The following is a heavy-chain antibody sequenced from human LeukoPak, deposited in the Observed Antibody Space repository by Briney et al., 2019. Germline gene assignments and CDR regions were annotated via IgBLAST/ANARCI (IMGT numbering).Heavy chain of an antibody. V-gene: IGHV3-30*18. CDR2: ISYDGSNK. Sequence: GGSLRLSCAASGFTFSSYGMHWVRQAPGKGLERVAVISYDGSNKYYADSVKGRFTISRDNSKNTLYLQMNSLRAEDTAVYYCAKLYGGNSGAFDIWGQGTMVTVSS. J-gene: IGHJ3*02. D-gene: IGHD2-21*02. CDR1: GFTFSSYG. CDR3: AKLYGGNSGAFDI.